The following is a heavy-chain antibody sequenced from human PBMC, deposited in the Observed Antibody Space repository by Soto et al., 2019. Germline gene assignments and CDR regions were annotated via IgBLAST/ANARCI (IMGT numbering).Heavy chain of an antibody. CDR3: ARDLGRGYSYYGMDV. CDR2: ISAYNGNT. V-gene: IGHV1-18*01. Sequence: ASVKVSCKASGYTFTSYGISWVRQAPGQGLEWMGWISAYNGNTNYAQKLQGRVTMTTDTSTSTAYMELRSLRSDDTAVYYCARDLGRGYSYYGMDVWGKGTTVTVSS. J-gene: IGHJ6*04. CDR1: GYTFTSYG. D-gene: IGHD5-18*01.